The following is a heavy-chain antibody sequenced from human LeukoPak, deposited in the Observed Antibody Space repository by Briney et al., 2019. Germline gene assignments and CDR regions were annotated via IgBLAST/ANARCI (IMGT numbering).Heavy chain of an antibody. CDR2: ISGSGSIT. CDR3: AKGAYCGGDCYHYYYMDV. V-gene: IGHV3-23*01. Sequence: PGGSLRLFCAASGFTFTSHAMSWVRPATGKGLEWVSAISGSGSITYYAHSVKGRFPFSRVNSKNTLYLQMNSLRAEDTAVYYCAKGAYCGGDCYHYYYMDVWGKGTTVTVSS. CDR1: GFTFTSHA. J-gene: IGHJ6*03. D-gene: IGHD2-21*01.